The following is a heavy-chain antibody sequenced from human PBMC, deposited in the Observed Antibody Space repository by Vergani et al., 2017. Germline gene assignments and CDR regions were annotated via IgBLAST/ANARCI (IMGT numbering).Heavy chain of an antibody. D-gene: IGHD6-19*01. J-gene: IGHJ5*02. CDR3: AGHSXVEWLVKLGWIDP. V-gene: IGHV4-39*01. CDR2: IYYSGST. Sequence: QLQLQESGPGLVKPSATLALTCSVSGASIRSSNYYWGWIRQPPGKGLEWIASIYYSGSTYYNPSLKGRVTISVDTSKNQFSLKLSSVTAADTAVYFCAGHSXVEWLVKLGWIDPWGQGILVTVSS. CDR1: GASIRSSNYY.